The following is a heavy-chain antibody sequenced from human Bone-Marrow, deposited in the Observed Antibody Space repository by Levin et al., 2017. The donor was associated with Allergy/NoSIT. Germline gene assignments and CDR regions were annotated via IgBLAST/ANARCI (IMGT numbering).Heavy chain of an antibody. CDR3: THRAPGYCSGGSCYWYFDS. V-gene: IGHV2-5*02. D-gene: IGHD2-15*01. CDR2: IYWDDDK. Sequence: SGPTLVKPPQTLTLTCTFSGFSLSTTGVGVGWLRQPPGKALECLALIYWDDDKRYSPSLKSRLTITKDTSKNQVVLTMTNMDPVDTATYYWTHRAPGYCSGGSCYWYFDSWGQGTPVTVSS. J-gene: IGHJ4*02. CDR1: GFSLSTTGVG.